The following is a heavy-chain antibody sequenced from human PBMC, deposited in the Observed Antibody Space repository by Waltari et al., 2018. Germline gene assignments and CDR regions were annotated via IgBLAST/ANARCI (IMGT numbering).Heavy chain of an antibody. V-gene: IGHV3-33*06. D-gene: IGHD3-10*01. J-gene: IGHJ4*02. CDR3: ANSPSHPNYGSGSYLGY. CDR2: IWYDGSNK. Sequence: VAVIWYDGSNKYYADSVKGRFTISRDNSKNTLYLQMNSLRAEDTAMYYCANSPSHPNYGSGSYLGYWGQGTLVTVSS.